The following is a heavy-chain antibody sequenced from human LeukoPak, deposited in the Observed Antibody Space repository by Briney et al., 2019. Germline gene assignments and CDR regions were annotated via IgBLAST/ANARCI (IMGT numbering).Heavy chain of an antibody. J-gene: IGHJ4*02. D-gene: IGHD3-3*01. CDR2: INPSVGST. Sequence: GASVKVSCRASGYTFTSHYMHWVRQPPGQGLEWMGVINPSVGSTSYPQKFQGRVTMSRDTSTSTVYMELSSLKSEDTAVYYCAAPGGSGFVGNIWSGPLDFWGRGALVTVSS. CDR1: GYTFTSHY. CDR3: AAPGGSGFVGNIWSGPLDF. V-gene: IGHV1-46*01.